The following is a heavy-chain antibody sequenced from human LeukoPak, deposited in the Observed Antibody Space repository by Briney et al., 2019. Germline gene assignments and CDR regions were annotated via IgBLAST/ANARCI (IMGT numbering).Heavy chain of an antibody. CDR3: ARGYQLLYNGMDV. V-gene: IGHV3-11*01. Sequence: GGSLRLSCAASGFTFSDYYMSWIRQAPGKGLEWVSYIRGSGNTIYYADSVKGRFTISRDNAKSSLYLQMNSLRAEDTAVYYCARGYQLLYNGMDVWGQGTSVTVSS. J-gene: IGHJ6*02. CDR1: GFTFSDYY. CDR2: IRGSGNTI. D-gene: IGHD2-2*01.